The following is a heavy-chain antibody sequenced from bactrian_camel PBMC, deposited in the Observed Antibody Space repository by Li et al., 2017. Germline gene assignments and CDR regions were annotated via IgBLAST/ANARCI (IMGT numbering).Heavy chain of an antibody. V-gene: IGHV3S1*01. CDR3: AASPAYCYTLSARGFDY. CDR2: IYNGGAGYT. CDR1: TYDCCC. J-gene: IGHJ6*01. Sequence: VQLVESGGGSVQAGGSLKLSCVITYDCCCVGWLRQYPGKDREGVAFIYNGGAGYTSYARSVRGRFTISRDDAKNTLYLQMNTLKLEDTAMYYCAASPAYCYTLSARGFDYWGQGTQVTVS. D-gene: IGHD2*01.